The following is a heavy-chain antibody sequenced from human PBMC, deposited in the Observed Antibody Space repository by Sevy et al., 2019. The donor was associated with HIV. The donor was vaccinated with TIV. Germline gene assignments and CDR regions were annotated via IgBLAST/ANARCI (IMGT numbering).Heavy chain of an antibody. CDR1: GFIFSSNE. J-gene: IGHJ6*02. Sequence: GGSLRLSCAASGFIFSSNEMNWVRQAPGKGLEWVSYIGSSGSPIHYAESVKGRFTISRGNAKNSLYLQMNSLRAEDMAVYYCARVSVDTNFYGMDVWGQGTTVTVSS. CDR2: IGSSGSPI. V-gene: IGHV3-48*03. CDR3: ARVSVDTNFYGMDV. D-gene: IGHD5-18*01.